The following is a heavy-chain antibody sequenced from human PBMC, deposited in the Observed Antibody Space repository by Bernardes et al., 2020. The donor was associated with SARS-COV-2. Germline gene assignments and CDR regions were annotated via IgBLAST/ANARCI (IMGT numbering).Heavy chain of an antibody. J-gene: IGHJ4*02. CDR3: ARGLTYYYDTSGYDY. CDR1: GFGVTDNY. CDR2: VYKSGNV. V-gene: IGHV3-53*01. Sequence: GSLRLSCAASGFGVTDNYMTWVRQAPGQGLEWVSTVYKSGNVYYADAVKGRFTISRDTSKNILFLQMNSLRADDTAVYFCARGLTYYYDTSGYDYWGQGTLVTVSS. D-gene: IGHD3-22*01.